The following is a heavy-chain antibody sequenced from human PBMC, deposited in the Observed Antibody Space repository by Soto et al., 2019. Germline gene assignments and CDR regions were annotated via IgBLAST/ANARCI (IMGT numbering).Heavy chain of an antibody. Sequence: QVQLVQSGAEVKKPGSSVKVSCKASGGTFSSYAISWVRQAPGQGLEWMGGIIPIFGTANYAHKFQGRVTLTADESTSTAYMEVGSLRSEDTAVYYCARESRYCSGGSCYFLPGIDYWAQGTLVTVSS. V-gene: IGHV1-69*12. D-gene: IGHD2-15*01. CDR3: ARESRYCSGGSCYFLPGIDY. CDR2: IIPIFGTA. CDR1: GGTFSSYA. J-gene: IGHJ4*02.